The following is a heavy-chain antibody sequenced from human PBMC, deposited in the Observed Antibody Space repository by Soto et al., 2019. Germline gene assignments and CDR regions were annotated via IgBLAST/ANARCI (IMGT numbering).Heavy chain of an antibody. D-gene: IGHD2-15*01. CDR1: GFTFSSYA. CDR2: ISGSGGST. V-gene: IGHV3-23*01. J-gene: IGHJ5*02. Sequence: GGSLRLSCAASGFTFSSYAMSWVRQAPGKGLEWVSAISGSGGSTYYADSVKGRFTISRDNSKNTLYLQMNSLRAEDAAVYYCAKDLPDIVVVVAATPSGFGFDPWGQGTLVTVSS. CDR3: AKDLPDIVVVVAATPSGFGFDP.